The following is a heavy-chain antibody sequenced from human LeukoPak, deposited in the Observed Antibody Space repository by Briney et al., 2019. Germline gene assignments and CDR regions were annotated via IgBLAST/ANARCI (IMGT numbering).Heavy chain of an antibody. CDR2: IYSDGRT. Sequence: PGGSLRLSCVASGFTVGRNYMSWVRQAPGKGLEWVSVIYSDGRTNYADSVKGRFTISRDNSKNTLFLQMNSLRAEDTAVYYCARSPFRDYSSGWYYYYYGMDVWGQGTTVTVSS. CDR3: ARSPFRDYSSGWYYYYYGMDV. J-gene: IGHJ6*02. CDR1: GFTVGRNY. V-gene: IGHV3-66*01. D-gene: IGHD6-19*01.